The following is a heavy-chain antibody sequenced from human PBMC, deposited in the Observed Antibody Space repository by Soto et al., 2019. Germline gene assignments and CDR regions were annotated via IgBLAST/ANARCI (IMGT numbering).Heavy chain of an antibody. V-gene: IGHV3-23*01. CDR3: AKMLTMVRGVTGLRDFEL. CDR1: GFTFSSYA. D-gene: IGHD3-10*01. Sequence: EVQLLESGGNLIQPGGSLRLSCAASGFTFSSYAMSWVRQAPGQGLEWLSAISGPGATIYYADSVKGRFTISRDNSKNTLYLQMNSLTAEDTAVYYCAKMLTMVRGVTGLRDFELWGQGTLVTVSS. CDR2: ISGPGATI. J-gene: IGHJ4*02.